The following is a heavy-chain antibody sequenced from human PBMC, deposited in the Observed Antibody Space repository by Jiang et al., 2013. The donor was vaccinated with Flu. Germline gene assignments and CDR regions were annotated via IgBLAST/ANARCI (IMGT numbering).Heavy chain of an antibody. CDR1: GYTLTELS. V-gene: IGHV1-24*01. CDR2: FDPEDGET. Sequence: SGAEVKKPGASVKVSCKVSGYTLTELSMHWVRQAPGKGLEWMGGFDPEDGETIYAQKFQGRVTMTEDTSTDTAYMELSSLRSEDTAVYYCATGGLRVVNLRLYYYYYGMDVWGQGTTVTVSS. D-gene: IGHD3-3*01. CDR3: ATGGLRVVNLRLYYYYYGMDV. J-gene: IGHJ6*02.